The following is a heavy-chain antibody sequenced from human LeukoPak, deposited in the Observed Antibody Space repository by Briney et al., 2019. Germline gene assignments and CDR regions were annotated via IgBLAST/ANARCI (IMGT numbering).Heavy chain of an antibody. CDR1: GFTFSSYA. V-gene: IGHV3-23*01. Sequence: GGSLRLSCAASGFTFSSYAMSWVRQAPGKGREWVSAISGSGGSTYYADSVKGRFTISRDNSKNTLYLQMNSLRAEDTAVYCCANGGANGAFDIWGQGTMVTISS. CDR3: ANGGANGAFDI. J-gene: IGHJ3*02. CDR2: ISGSGGST. D-gene: IGHD3-3*01.